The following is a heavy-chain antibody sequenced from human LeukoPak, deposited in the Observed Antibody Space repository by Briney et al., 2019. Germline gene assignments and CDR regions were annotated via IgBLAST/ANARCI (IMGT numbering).Heavy chain of an antibody. CDR3: ARVGGYSYGYFALF. J-gene: IGHJ4*02. V-gene: IGHV1-2*02. CDR1: GYTFTGYY. Sequence: ASVTVSCAASGYTFTGYYMHWVRQAPGQGLEWMGWINPNSGGTNYAQKFQGRVTMTRDTSISTAYMELSRLRSDDTAVYYCARVGGYSYGYFALFWGQGTLVTVSS. CDR2: INPNSGGT. D-gene: IGHD5-18*01.